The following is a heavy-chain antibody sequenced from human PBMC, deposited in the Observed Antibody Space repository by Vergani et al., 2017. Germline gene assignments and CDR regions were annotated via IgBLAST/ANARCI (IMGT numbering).Heavy chain of an antibody. Sequence: EVQLLESGGGLVQPGGSLRLSCAASGFTFSSYAMSWVRQAPGKGLEWVSAISGSGGSTYYADSVKVRFTISRDNSKNTLFLQMNSLRAEDTAVYYCAKDKGSNSLGYCYYYMDDWGKGTTVTVSS. CDR1: GFTFSSYA. V-gene: IGHV3-23*01. CDR2: ISGSGGST. CDR3: AKDKGSNSLGYCYYYMDD. J-gene: IGHJ6*03. D-gene: IGHD1-26*01.